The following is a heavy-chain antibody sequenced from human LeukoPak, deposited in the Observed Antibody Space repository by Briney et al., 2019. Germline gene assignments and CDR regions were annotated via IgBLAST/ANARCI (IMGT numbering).Heavy chain of an antibody. D-gene: IGHD1-1*01. J-gene: IGHJ4*02. CDR1: GYTFTGYY. V-gene: IGHV1-2*02. Sequence: ASVTVSCKTSGYTFTGYYIHWVRQAPGQGLERMGWINPNSGGTNYAQNFQGTVTMTRDTSTSTAYMELSSLRSDDTAVYYCARRLGTGTTLGYWGQGTLVTVSS. CDR3: ARRLGTGTTLGY. CDR2: INPNSGGT.